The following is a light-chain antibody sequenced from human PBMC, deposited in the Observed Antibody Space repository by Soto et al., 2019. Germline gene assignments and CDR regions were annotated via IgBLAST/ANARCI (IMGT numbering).Light chain of an antibody. CDR3: TSYAGSNIWV. V-gene: IGLV2-8*01. Sequence: QSALTQPPSASGSPGQSVIISCTGTSSDVGAYNYVSWYQQYPGKAPKLMIYEVSKRPSGVPDRFSGSKSGKTASLTVSGLQPEDEADYYCTSYAGSNIWVFGGGTKLTVL. CDR1: SSDVGAYNY. CDR2: EVS. J-gene: IGLJ3*02.